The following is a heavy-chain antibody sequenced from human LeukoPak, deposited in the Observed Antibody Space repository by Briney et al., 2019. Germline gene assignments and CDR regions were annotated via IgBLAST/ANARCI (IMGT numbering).Heavy chain of an antibody. CDR3: ARDPIPSGSYKYNWFDP. Sequence: ASVKVSCKASGYTFTSYDINWVRQATGQGLEWMGWMNPNSGNTNYAQKLQGRVTMTTDTSTSTAYMELRSLRSDDTAVYYCARDPIPSGSYKYNWFDPWGQGTLVTVSS. CDR1: GYTFTSYD. CDR2: MNPNSGNT. J-gene: IGHJ5*02. D-gene: IGHD1-26*01. V-gene: IGHV1-18*01.